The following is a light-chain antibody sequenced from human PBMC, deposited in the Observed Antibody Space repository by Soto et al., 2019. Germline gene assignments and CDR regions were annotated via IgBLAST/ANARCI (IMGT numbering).Light chain of an antibody. Sequence: QSVLTQPPSVSGAPGQRVTISCTGSSSNIGAGYDVHWYQQLPGTAPKLLINGNNNRPSGVPERVSGSKSGTSASLAITGLQAEDEADYYCQSYDSSLSGYVFGTGTKLTVL. J-gene: IGLJ1*01. CDR3: QSYDSSLSGYV. V-gene: IGLV1-40*01. CDR2: GNN. CDR1: SSNIGAGYD.